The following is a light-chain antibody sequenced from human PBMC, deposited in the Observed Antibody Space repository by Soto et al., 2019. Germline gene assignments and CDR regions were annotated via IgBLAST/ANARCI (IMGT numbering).Light chain of an antibody. CDR2: LNSDGSH. J-gene: IGLJ3*02. CDR1: SGHSSYA. V-gene: IGLV4-69*01. CDR3: QTWGTGVQV. Sequence: QSVLTQSPSASASLGASVKLTCTLSSGHSSYAIAWHQQQPEKGPRYLMKLNSDGSHNKGDGIPDRFSGSSSGAERYLTISSLQSEDEADNYCQTWGTGVQVFGGGTKLTVL.